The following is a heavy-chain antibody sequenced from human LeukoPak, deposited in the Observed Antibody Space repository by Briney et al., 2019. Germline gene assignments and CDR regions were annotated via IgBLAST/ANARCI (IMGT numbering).Heavy chain of an antibody. V-gene: IGHV4-59*01. CDR2: IYYSGST. CDR3: ASYDILTGADY. D-gene: IGHD3-9*01. Sequence: SETLSLTCTVSGGSISSYYWSWIRQPPGKGLEWIGYIYYSGSTDYNPSLKSRVTISVDTSKNQFSLKLSSVTAADTAVYYCASYDILTGADYWGQGTLVTVSS. CDR1: GGSISSYY. J-gene: IGHJ4*02.